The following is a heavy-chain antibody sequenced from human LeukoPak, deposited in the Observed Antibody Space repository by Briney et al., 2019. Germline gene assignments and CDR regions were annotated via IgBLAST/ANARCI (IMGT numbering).Heavy chain of an antibody. CDR2: IYYSGST. D-gene: IGHD3-9*01. CDR3: ARHNYDILTGYYDAFDI. V-gene: IGHV4-39*01. J-gene: IGHJ3*02. Sequence: PSETLSLTCTVSGGSISSSRYYWSWIRQPPGKGLEWIGSIYYSGSTYYNPSLKSRVTISVDTSKNQFSLKLSSVTAADTAVYYCARHNYDILTGYYDAFDIWGQGTMVTVSS. CDR1: GGSISSSRYY.